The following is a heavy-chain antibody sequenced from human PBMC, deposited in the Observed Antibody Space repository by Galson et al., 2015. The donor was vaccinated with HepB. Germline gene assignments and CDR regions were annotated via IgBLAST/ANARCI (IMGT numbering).Heavy chain of an antibody. Sequence: SLRLSCAASGFTVSSNYMSWVRQAPGKGLDWVSVIYSGGSTYYADSVKGRFTISRHNSKNTLYLQRNSLRAEDTAVYYCARVSSFWSGSGSYAFDIWGQGKMVTVSS. CDR1: GFTVSSNY. CDR3: ARVSSFWSGSGSYAFDI. V-gene: IGHV3-53*04. J-gene: IGHJ3*02. D-gene: IGHD3-10*01. CDR2: IYSGGST.